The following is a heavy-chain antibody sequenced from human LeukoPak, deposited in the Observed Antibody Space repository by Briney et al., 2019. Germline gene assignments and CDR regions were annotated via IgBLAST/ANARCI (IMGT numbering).Heavy chain of an antibody. Sequence: GGSLRLSCAASGFTFSSYAMHWVRQAPGKGLEWVAVISYDGSNKYYADSVKGRFTISRDNSKNTLYLQMNSPRAEDTAVYYCARDRYDYGXGXXPYYFD. J-gene: IGHJ4*01. V-gene: IGHV3-30-3*01. D-gene: IGHD3-10*01. CDR3: ARDRYDYGXGXXPYYFD. CDR1: GFTFSSYA. CDR2: ISYDGSNK.